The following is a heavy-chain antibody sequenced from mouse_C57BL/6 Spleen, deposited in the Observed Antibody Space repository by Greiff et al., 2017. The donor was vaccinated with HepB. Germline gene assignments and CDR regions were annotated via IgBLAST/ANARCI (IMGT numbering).Heavy chain of an antibody. J-gene: IGHJ3*01. Sequence: VQVVESGAELVRPGASVKLSCKASGYTFTDYYINWVKQRPGQGLEWIARIYPGSGNTYYNEKFKGKATLTAEKSSSTAYMQLSSLTSEDSAVYFCARYYDYAGWFAYWGQGTLVTVSA. CDR3: ARYYDYAGWFAY. D-gene: IGHD2-4*01. CDR2: IYPGSGNT. V-gene: IGHV1-76*01. CDR1: GYTFTDYY.